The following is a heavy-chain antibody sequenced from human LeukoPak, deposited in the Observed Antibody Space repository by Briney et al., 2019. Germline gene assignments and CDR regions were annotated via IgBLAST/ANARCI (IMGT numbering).Heavy chain of an antibody. V-gene: IGHV1-2*02. J-gene: IGHJ4*02. CDR1: GYTFTGYY. CDR2: INPNSGGT. Sequence: ASVKVSCKASGYTFTGYYMHWVRQAPGQGLEWMGWINPNSGGTKYAQKFQGRVTMTRDTSISTAYMELTRLRSDDTAVYYCARDEAAAGKDYWGQGTLVTVFS. D-gene: IGHD6-13*01. CDR3: ARDEAAAGKDY.